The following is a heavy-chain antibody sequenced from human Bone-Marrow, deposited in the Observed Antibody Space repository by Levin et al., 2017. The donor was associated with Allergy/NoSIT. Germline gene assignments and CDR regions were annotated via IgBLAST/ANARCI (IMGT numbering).Heavy chain of an antibody. D-gene: IGHD3-10*01. CDR1: GFTFSSYS. CDR3: ARGDVRYYGSGSYSSGWNYYYGMDV. J-gene: IGHJ6*02. CDR2: ISSSSSTI. Sequence: PGGSLRLSCAASGFTFSSYSMNWVRQAPGKGLEWVSYISSSSSTIYYADSVKGRFTISRDNAKNSLYLQMNSLRAEDTAVYYCARGDVRYYGSGSYSSGWNYYYGMDVWGQGTTVTVSS. V-gene: IGHV3-48*01.